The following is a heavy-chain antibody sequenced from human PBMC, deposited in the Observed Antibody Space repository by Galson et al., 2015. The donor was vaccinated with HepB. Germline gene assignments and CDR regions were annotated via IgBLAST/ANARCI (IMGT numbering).Heavy chain of an antibody. J-gene: IGHJ3*02. Sequence: SLRLSCAASGFTFSSYGMHWVRQAPGKVLQWVAVISYDGSDKYYADSVKGRFTISRDNSKNTLYLQMSSLRADDTAVYKCAKDWGGDVFDIWGQGTMVTVSS. D-gene: IGHD3-10*01. CDR2: ISYDGSDK. CDR3: AKDWGGDVFDI. V-gene: IGHV3-30*18. CDR1: GFTFSSYG.